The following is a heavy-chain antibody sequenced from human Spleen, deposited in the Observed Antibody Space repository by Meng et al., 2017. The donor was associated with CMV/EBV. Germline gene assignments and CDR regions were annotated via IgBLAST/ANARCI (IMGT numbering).Heavy chain of an antibody. D-gene: IGHD2-2*02. CDR1: GFTFDEHA. CDR2: ISGNGAYV. J-gene: IGHJ6*02. CDR3: AKDIISCYNRYYYGMDV. V-gene: IGHV3-9*01. Sequence: GGSLRLSFAASGFTFDEHAMHWVRQGPGKGLEWVSGISGNGAYVGYADSVKGRFTISRDSAKNSLYLQMNSLRPEDTALYYCAKDIISCYNRYYYGMDVWGQGTTVTVSS.